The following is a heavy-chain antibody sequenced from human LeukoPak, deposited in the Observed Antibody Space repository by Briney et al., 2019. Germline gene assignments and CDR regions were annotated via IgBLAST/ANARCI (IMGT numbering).Heavy chain of an antibody. CDR1: GGSFSGYY. D-gene: IGHD6-6*01. CDR2: INHSGST. J-gene: IGHJ4*02. Sequence: SETLSLTCAVYGGSFSGYYWSWIRQPPGKGLEWIGEINHSGSTNYNPSLKSRVTISVDTSKNQFSLKLSSVTAADTAVYYCARRGSSSVYWGQGTLVTVSS. CDR3: ARRGSSSVY. V-gene: IGHV4-34*01.